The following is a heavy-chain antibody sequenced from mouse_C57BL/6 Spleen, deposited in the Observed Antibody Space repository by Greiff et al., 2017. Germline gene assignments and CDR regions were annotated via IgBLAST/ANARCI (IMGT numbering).Heavy chain of an antibody. Sequence: VQLQQSGPGLVQPSQSLSITCPVSGFSLTSYGVHWVRQSPGKGLEWLGVIWSGGSTDYNAAFISRLSISKDNSKSQVFFKMNSLQADDTAIYYCATGLVTTSYYFDYWGQGTTLTVSS. CDR2: IWSGGST. CDR1: GFSLTSYG. CDR3: ATGLVTTSYYFDY. J-gene: IGHJ2*01. V-gene: IGHV2-2*01. D-gene: IGHD2-2*01.